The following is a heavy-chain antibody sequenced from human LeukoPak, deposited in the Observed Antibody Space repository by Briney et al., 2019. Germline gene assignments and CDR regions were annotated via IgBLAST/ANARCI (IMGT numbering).Heavy chain of an antibody. D-gene: IGHD2-2*01. CDR3: ASIPAAIY. J-gene: IGHJ4*02. CDR1: GFTFSSYA. Sequence: GRSLRLSCAASGFTFSSYAMHWVRQAPGKGLEWVAVISYYGSNKYYADSVKGRFTISRDNSKNTLYLQMNSLRAEDTAVYYCASIPAAIYWGQGTLVTVSS. CDR2: ISYYGSNK. V-gene: IGHV3-30*04.